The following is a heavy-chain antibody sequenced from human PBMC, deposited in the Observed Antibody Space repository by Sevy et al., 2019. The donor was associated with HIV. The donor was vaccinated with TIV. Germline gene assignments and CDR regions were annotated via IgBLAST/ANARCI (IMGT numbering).Heavy chain of an antibody. D-gene: IGHD3-10*01. V-gene: IGHV3-30-3*01. CDR1: GFTFSSYA. Sequence: GGSLRLSCAASGFTFSSYAMHWVRQAPGKGLEWVAVISYDGSNKYYADSVKGRFTIPRDNSKNTLYLQMNSLRAEDTAVYYCARGPDYYGSGSYYQEGLGGFDYWGQGTLVTVSS. CDR3: ARGPDYYGSGSYYQEGLGGFDY. CDR2: ISYDGSNK. J-gene: IGHJ4*02.